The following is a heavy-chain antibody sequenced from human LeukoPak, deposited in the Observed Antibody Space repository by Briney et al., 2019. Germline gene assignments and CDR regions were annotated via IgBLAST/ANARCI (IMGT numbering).Heavy chain of an antibody. J-gene: IGHJ4*02. CDR2: ISYDGSNK. D-gene: IGHD3-16*02. Sequence: PGGSLRLSCAASGFTFSSYGMHWVRQAPGKGLEWVAVISYDGSNKYYADSVKGRFTISRDNSKNTLYLQMSSLRVEDTAVYYCAGRYFGELSKWGQGTLVTVSS. V-gene: IGHV3-30*03. CDR1: GFTFSSYG. CDR3: AGRYFGELSK.